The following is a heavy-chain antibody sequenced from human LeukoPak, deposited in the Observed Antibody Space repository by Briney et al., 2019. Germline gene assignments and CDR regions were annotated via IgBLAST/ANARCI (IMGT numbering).Heavy chain of an antibody. CDR2: IYYSGST. CDR3: ASRSSIWSGYQDTLYYFDS. J-gene: IGHJ4*02. CDR1: GGSISSYY. Sequence: SETLSLTCTVSGGSISSYYWSWIRQPPGKRLEWVVRIYYSGSTNYNPSLKSRVTISVDTSKNQFSLKLSSVTAADTAVYYCASRSSIWSGYQDTLYYFDSWGQGTLVTVSS. V-gene: IGHV4-59*01. D-gene: IGHD3-3*01.